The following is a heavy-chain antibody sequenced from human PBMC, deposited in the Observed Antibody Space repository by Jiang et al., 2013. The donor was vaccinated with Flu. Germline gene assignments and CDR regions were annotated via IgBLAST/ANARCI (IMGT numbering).Heavy chain of an antibody. CDR3: ARGGVWFGELFSAFDV. CDR1: GDSVSSNTAA. J-gene: IGHJ3*01. D-gene: IGHD3-10*01. Sequence: QTLSLTCAISGDSVSSNTAAWNWIRQSPSRGLEWLGRTYYKSKWYNEYAVSVKSRITINPDTSKNQFSLQLNSVTPEDTAVYFCARGGVWFGELFSAFDVWGQGTMVTVSS. V-gene: IGHV6-1*01. CDR2: TYYKSKWYN.